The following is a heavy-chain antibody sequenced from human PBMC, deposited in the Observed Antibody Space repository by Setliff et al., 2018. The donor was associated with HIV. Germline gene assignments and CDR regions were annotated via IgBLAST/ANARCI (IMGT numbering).Heavy chain of an antibody. CDR2: IYQTGTT. D-gene: IGHD5-18*01. V-gene: IGHV4-38-2*02. Sequence: SETLSLTCAVSGFSINSGYYWGWIRQPPGKGLEWIGSIYQTGTTYYNPSLKSRVAISVDTSKSQFSLRLNSVTAADTAVYYCAREGRDSYGLSTFFFDYWGQGTLVTVSS. CDR1: GFSINSGYY. CDR3: AREGRDSYGLSTFFFDY. J-gene: IGHJ4*02.